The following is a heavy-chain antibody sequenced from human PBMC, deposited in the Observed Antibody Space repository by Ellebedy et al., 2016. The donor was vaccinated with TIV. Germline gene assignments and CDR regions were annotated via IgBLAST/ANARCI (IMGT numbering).Heavy chain of an antibody. Sequence: SETLSLTCAVYGGSFNSYFWSWIRQSPWKGLEWIGEINHTGSTNYNPSLKSRVTMSVDTSKNQFSLKLNSVTAADTAVYFCTRIPIIDNRHGFFDYWGQGTLVTVSS. CDR1: GGSFNSYF. J-gene: IGHJ4*02. D-gene: IGHD3-10*01. V-gene: IGHV4-34*01. CDR3: TRIPIIDNRHGFFDY. CDR2: INHTGST.